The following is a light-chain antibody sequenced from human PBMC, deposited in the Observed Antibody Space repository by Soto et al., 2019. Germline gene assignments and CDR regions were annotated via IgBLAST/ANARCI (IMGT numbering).Light chain of an antibody. J-gene: IGKJ1*01. V-gene: IGKV3-15*01. CDR3: QQYNNWWT. CDR2: GAS. CDR1: QRVSSN. Sequence: EIVLTQSPGTLSLSPGERATLSCRASQRVSSNVAWYQQKPGQAPRLLIYGASTRATGIPARFSGSGSGTEFTLTISSLQSEDFAVYYCQQYNNWWTFGQGTKVDIK.